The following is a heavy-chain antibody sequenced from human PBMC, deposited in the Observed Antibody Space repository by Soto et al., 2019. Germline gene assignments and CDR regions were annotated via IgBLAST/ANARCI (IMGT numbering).Heavy chain of an antibody. CDR3: AKVLRRIAVAGPLDY. V-gene: IGHV3-30*18. CDR2: ISYDGSNK. Sequence: GGSLRLSCAASGFTFSSYGMHWVRQAPGKGLEWVAVISYDGSNKYYADSVKGRFTISRDNSKNTLYLQMNSLRAEDTAVYYCAKVLRRIAVAGPLDYWGQGTLVTVSS. D-gene: IGHD6-19*01. J-gene: IGHJ4*02. CDR1: GFTFSSYG.